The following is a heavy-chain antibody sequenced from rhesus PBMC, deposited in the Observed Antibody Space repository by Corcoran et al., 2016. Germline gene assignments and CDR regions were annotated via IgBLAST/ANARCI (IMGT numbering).Heavy chain of an antibody. CDR2: ISWSGGST. V-gene: IGHV3-201*01. J-gene: IGHJ4*01. D-gene: IGHD3-28*01. CDR1: GFTFAVYV. Sequence: EVQLWESGGGVVQPGGSLRLSCAASGFTFAVYVMPWVRQAPGKGLEWVSGISWSGGSTYFADSVKGRFTISRDNAKSSLYLQMGSLRAEDTALYYCAKDTLSGYNLGYFDYWGQGVLVTVSS. CDR3: AKDTLSGYNLGYFDY.